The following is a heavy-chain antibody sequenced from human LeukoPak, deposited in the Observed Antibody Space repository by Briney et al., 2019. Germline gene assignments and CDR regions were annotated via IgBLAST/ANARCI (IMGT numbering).Heavy chain of an antibody. V-gene: IGHV3-30*02. CDR2: IRYDGSNK. CDR1: GFTFSSYG. D-gene: IGHD2/OR15-2a*01. J-gene: IGHJ6*03. Sequence: GGSLRLSCAASGFTFSSYGMHWVRQAPGKGLEWVTFIRYDGSNKYYADSVKGRFTISRDNAKKSLYLQMNSLRAEDTAVYYCVRDWHVVILHHYYYYMDVWGKGTTVTVSS. CDR3: VRDWHVVILHHYYYYMDV.